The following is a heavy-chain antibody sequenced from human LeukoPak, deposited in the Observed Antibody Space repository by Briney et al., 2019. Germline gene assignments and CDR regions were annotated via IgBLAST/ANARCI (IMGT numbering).Heavy chain of an antibody. J-gene: IGHJ5*02. D-gene: IGHD3-3*01. V-gene: IGHV4-59*12. CDR1: GGSISPYY. CDR2: IYYSGGT. Sequence: SETLSLTCTVSGGSISPYYWSWIRQPPGKGLEWIGYIYYSGGTNYNPSLKSRVTISVDTSKNQFSLKLSSVTAADTAVYYCARDGYDFWSGYLGTNWFDPWGQGTLVTVSS. CDR3: ARDGYDFWSGYLGTNWFDP.